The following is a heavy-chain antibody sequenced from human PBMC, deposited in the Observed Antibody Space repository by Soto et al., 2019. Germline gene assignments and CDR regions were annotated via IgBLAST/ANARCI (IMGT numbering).Heavy chain of an antibody. CDR3: AKYSELPYEAYLQQ. J-gene: IGHJ1*01. V-gene: IGHV3-23*01. Sequence: GGSLKLSCAASGFTFSVYAMSWVRQAPGKGLEWVSAISSNGGRTFYADSLRGRFTISRDNSKSALYLQMNNLRAEDTAIYYCAKYSELPYEAYLQQWGQGTLVTVSS. D-gene: IGHD1-7*01. CDR1: GFTFSVYA. CDR2: ISSNGGRT.